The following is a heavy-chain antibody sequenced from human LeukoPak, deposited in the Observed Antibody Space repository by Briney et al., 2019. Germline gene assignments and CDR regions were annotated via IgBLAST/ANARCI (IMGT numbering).Heavy chain of an antibody. Sequence: GGSLRLSCAASGFTFSSHWMSWVRQAPGKGLEWVANIKQEGSEKYYVDSVKGRFTISRDNAKNSLYLQMNSLRAEDTAVYYCASYYGDYALYWGQGTLVTVSS. CDR1: GFTFSSHW. J-gene: IGHJ4*02. V-gene: IGHV3-7*01. D-gene: IGHD4-17*01. CDR2: IKQEGSEK. CDR3: ASYYGDYALY.